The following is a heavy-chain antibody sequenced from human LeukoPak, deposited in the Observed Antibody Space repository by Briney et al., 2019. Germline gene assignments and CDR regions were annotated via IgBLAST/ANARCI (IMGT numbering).Heavy chain of an antibody. V-gene: IGHV1-69*05. CDR3: ARGRDGYNSGELDY. J-gene: IGHJ4*02. D-gene: IGHD5-24*01. CDR2: IIPIFGTA. CDR1: GGTFSSYA. Sequence: SVKVSCKASGGTFSSYAISWVRQAPGQGLEWMGRIIPIFGTANYAQKFQGRVTITTDESTSTAYMELSSLRSEDTAVYYCARGRDGYNSGELDYWGQGTLVTVAS.